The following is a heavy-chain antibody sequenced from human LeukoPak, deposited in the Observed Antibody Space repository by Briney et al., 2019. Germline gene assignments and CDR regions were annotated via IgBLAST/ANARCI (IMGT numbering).Heavy chain of an antibody. V-gene: IGHV4-30-2*01. Sequence: TSQTLSLTCTVSGGSISSGGYYWSWIRQPPGKGLEWIGYIYHSGSTYYNPSLKSRVTISVDRSKNQFSLKLSSVTAADTAVYCCARGRGYFDLWGRGTLVTVSS. CDR1: GGSISSGGYY. D-gene: IGHD3-10*01. CDR2: IYHSGST. CDR3: ARGRGYFDL. J-gene: IGHJ2*01.